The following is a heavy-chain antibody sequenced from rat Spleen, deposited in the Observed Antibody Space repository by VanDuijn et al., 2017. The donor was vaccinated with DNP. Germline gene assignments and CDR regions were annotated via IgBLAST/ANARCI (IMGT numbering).Heavy chain of an antibody. J-gene: IGHJ3*01. CDR1: GFTFNKYW. D-gene: IGHD1-11*01. CDR2: ISYDGDTT. V-gene: IGHV5-31*01. CDR3: ATHLTRGWFAY. Sequence: EVQLVESGGDLVQPGRSLKLSCVASGFTFNKYWMTWIRQVPGKGLEWVAAISYDGDTTYYRDSVKGRFTISRDNAKSSLYLQMDSLRSEDTAPYYCATHLTRGWFAYWGQGTLVTVSS.